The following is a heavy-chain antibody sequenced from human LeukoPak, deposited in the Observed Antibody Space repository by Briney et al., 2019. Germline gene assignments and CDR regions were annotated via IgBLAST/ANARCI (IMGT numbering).Heavy chain of an antibody. D-gene: IGHD3-9*01. CDR3: ARDYGAYYDILTGHSGAFDI. Sequence: SVKVSCKASGGTFSSYAISWVRQTPGQGLEWMGGIIPIFGTANYAQKSQGRVTITADESTSTAYMELSSLRSEDTAVYYCARDYGAYYDILTGHSGAFDIWGQGTVVTVSS. CDR2: IIPIFGTA. V-gene: IGHV1-69*01. CDR1: GGTFSSYA. J-gene: IGHJ3*02.